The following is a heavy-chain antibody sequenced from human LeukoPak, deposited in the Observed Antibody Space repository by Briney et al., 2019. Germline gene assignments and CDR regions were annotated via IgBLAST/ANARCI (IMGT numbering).Heavy chain of an antibody. V-gene: IGHV3-30*03. CDR2: ILHDGSET. Sequence: GGSLRLSCVASGFTFSNYGMHWVRQAPGKGLEWVAVILHDGSETYHIDSVKGRFTISRDNSKNTLYLQMNSLKIEDTAVYYCVRGGATLPFDYWGQGTLATVFS. J-gene: IGHJ4*02. CDR1: GFTFSNYG. CDR3: VRGGATLPFDY. D-gene: IGHD2-15*01.